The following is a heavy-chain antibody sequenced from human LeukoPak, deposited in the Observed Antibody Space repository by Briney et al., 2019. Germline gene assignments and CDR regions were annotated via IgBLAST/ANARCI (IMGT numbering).Heavy chain of an antibody. J-gene: IGHJ6*03. CDR2: IYPGDSDT. CDR3: ARQPNGDYVQNYYYYMDV. Sequence: GESLKISCKGSGYSFTSYWIGWVRQMPGKGLEWMGIIYPGDSDTRYSPSFQGQVTISADKSISTAYLQWSSLKASDTAMYYCARQPNGDYVQNYYYYMDVWGKGTTVTVSS. CDR1: GYSFTSYW. V-gene: IGHV5-51*01. D-gene: IGHD4-17*01.